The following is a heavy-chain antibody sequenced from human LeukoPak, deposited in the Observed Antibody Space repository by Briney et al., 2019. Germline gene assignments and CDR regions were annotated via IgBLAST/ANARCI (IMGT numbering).Heavy chain of an antibody. V-gene: IGHV3-30-3*01. D-gene: IGHD5-18*01. J-gene: IGHJ4*02. Sequence: GRSLRLSCAASGFTFSSYAMHWVRQAPGKGLEWVSIISYDGSNKYYTDSVKGRFTISRDNSKNTLYLQMNSLRAEDTAVYYCAKDLLRPFQASMDTAMVTAFDYWGQGTLVTVSS. CDR1: GFTFSSYA. CDR3: AKDLLRPFQASMDTAMVTAFDY. CDR2: ISYDGSNK.